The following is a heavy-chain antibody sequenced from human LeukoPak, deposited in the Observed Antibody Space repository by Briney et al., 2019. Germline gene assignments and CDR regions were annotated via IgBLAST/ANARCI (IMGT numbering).Heavy chain of an antibody. CDR3: ARGDRVDLPGY. J-gene: IGHJ4*02. CDR2: IYHNGGT. Sequence: PSRTLSLTCTVSGGSIRSSNYYWGWIRQPPGKGLEWIGTIYHNGGTYYNPSLQSRVTISVDTSKNQFSLKLNSVTAADTAVYYCARGDRVDLPGYWGQGTLVTVSS. CDR1: GGSIRSSNYY. D-gene: IGHD2-2*01. V-gene: IGHV4-39*07.